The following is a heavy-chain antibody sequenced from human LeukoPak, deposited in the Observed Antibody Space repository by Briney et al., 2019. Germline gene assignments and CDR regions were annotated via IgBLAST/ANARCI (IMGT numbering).Heavy chain of an antibody. CDR2: ISSSSSYI. J-gene: IGHJ4*02. Sequence: GGSLRLSCAASGFTFSSYSMNWVRQAPGKGLEWVSSISSSSSYIYYADSVKGRFTISRDNAKNSLYLQMNSLRAEDTAVYYCASTPGPTVPFAYWGQGSLATVSS. V-gene: IGHV3-21*01. D-gene: IGHD4-11*01. CDR1: GFTFSSYS. CDR3: ASTPGPTVPFAY.